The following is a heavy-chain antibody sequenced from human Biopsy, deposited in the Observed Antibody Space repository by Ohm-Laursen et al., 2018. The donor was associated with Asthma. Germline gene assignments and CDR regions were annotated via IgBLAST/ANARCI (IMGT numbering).Heavy chain of an antibody. V-gene: IGHV4-30-2*06. CDR2: IYRNGDT. D-gene: IGHD2-21*02. CDR3: ARGWNCGGDCYSLDS. J-gene: IGHJ4*02. Sequence: LSLTCVVSGDSIDSGDYSWTWIRQSPGVGLEWIGYIYRNGDTYYNPTLKNRVTISIDRSKNQFSLRLRSVTAADTAVYYCARGWNCGGDCYSLDSWGQGTLVTVSS. CDR1: GDSIDSGDYS.